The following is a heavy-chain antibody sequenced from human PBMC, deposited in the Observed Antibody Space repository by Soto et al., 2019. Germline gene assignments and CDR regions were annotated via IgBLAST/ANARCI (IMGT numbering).Heavy chain of an antibody. Sequence: EVQLVVSGGGLVQPGGSLRLSCAASGFTFSRYAMSWVRQVPGKGLEWVSAISGSGGSTYYADSVKGRFTISRDNSKNTLYLQMNSLRAEDTAVYYCARNGRVAATANDYWGQGTLVTVSS. D-gene: IGHD2-15*01. J-gene: IGHJ4*02. CDR1: GFTFSRYA. CDR2: ISGSGGST. CDR3: ARNGRVAATANDY. V-gene: IGHV3-23*04.